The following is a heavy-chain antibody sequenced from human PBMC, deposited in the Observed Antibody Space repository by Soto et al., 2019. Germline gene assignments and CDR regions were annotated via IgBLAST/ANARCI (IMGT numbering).Heavy chain of an antibody. V-gene: IGHV1-69*06. Sequence: QVQLVQSGAEVKKPGSSVKVSCKASGGTFSSYTISWVRQSPGQGLEWMGGIIPIFGTANYAQKFQGRVTITADKSTSTAYMELSSLRTEETAVYYCARDLGFTMLRGVLTCGDAFDIWSQGTMVNVSS. D-gene: IGHD3-10*01. CDR3: ARDLGFTMLRGVLTCGDAFDI. CDR2: IIPIFGTA. CDR1: GGTFSSYT. J-gene: IGHJ3*02.